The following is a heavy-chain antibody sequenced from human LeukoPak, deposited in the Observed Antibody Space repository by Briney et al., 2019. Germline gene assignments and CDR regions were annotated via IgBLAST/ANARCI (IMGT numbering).Heavy chain of an antibody. CDR2: IIPIFGTA. CDR3: ARESDYYGSGSYYYFDY. CDR1: VGTFSNYA. J-gene: IGHJ4*02. D-gene: IGHD3-10*01. V-gene: IGHV1-69*06. Sequence: ASVTVSCKGSVGTFSNYAISWVRQAPGQGLEGMGGIIPIFGTANYPQKFQGRVTITADKSTSTAYMELSSLRSEDTAVYYCARESDYYGSGSYYYFDYWGQGTLVTVSS.